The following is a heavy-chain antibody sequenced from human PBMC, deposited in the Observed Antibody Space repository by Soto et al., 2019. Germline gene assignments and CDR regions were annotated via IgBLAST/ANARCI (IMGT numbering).Heavy chain of an antibody. Sequence: QLHLVQSGAVVKKPGASVTVSCSASGYPVTAYYMHWVRQAPGRGLEWMGGINPATGAAKYTQTFQGRVNMTRATSTSTVFMELSGLTTEDTAVFYCARGGGVGVAGSAAFDMWGQGTLVTVSS. D-gene: IGHD3-3*01. CDR3: ARGGGVGVAGSAAFDM. CDR2: INPATGAA. CDR1: GYPVTAYY. J-gene: IGHJ3*02. V-gene: IGHV1-2*02.